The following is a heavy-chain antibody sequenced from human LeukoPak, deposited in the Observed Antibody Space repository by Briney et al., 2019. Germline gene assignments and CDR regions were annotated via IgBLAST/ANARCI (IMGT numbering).Heavy chain of an antibody. CDR2: ISAYNGNT. CDR1: GYTCTSYG. J-gene: IGHJ6*02. Sequence: ASVKVSFKASGYTCTSYGISWVRQAPGQGLEWMGWISAYNGNTNYAQKLQGRVSMTTDTSTSTAYMDLRSLRPDDTAVYYCARDQAYYDFWSGYLGTTLGDYYYYGMDVWGQGTTVTVSS. CDR3: ARDQAYYDFWSGYLGTTLGDYYYYGMDV. D-gene: IGHD3-3*01. V-gene: IGHV1-18*01.